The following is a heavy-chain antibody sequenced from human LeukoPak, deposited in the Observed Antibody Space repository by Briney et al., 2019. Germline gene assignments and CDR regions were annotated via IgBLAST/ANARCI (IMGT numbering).Heavy chain of an antibody. V-gene: IGHV1-2*06. CDR2: INPNNGGT. CDR1: GYTFTGYY. Sequence: GASVKVSCKASGYTFTGYYIHWVRQAPGQGLEWMGRINPNNGGTNYAQKFQGRVTMTRDTSMSTAYMELSRLRSDDTAVYYCARAGETIFGAPNWFDPWGQGTLVTVSS. CDR3: ARAGETIFGAPNWFDP. J-gene: IGHJ5*02. D-gene: IGHD3-3*01.